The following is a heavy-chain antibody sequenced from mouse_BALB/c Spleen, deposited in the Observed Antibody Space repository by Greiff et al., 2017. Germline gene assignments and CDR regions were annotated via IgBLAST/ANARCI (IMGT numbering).Heavy chain of an antibody. V-gene: IGHV2-6-7*01. CDR1: GFSLTGYG. CDR2: IWGDGST. CDR3: ARENYLYYAMDY. J-gene: IGHJ4*01. D-gene: IGHD5-5*01. Sequence: QVQLKESGPGLVAPSQSLSITCTASGFSLTGYGVNWVRQPPGKGLEWLGMIWGDGSTDYNSALKSRLSISKDNSKSQVFLKMNSLQTDDTARYYCARENYLYYAMDYWGQGTSVTVSS.